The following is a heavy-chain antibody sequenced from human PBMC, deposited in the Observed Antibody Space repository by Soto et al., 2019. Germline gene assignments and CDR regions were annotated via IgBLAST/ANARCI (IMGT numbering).Heavy chain of an antibody. D-gene: IGHD6-13*01. J-gene: IGHJ4*02. Sequence: SETLSLTCTVSGDSISSRSYYWGWIRQPPGKGLEWIGSIYYTGNAYYNPSLKSRVAVSVDTSKNQFSLKVTSVTATDTAVYYCARHKDTSSRYLLPDFWGQGTLVTVSS. CDR3: ARHKDTSSRYLLPDF. CDR1: GDSISSRSYY. V-gene: IGHV4-39*01. CDR2: IYYTGNA.